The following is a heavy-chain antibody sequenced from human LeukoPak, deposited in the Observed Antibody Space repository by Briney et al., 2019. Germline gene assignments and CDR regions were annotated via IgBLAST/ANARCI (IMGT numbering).Heavy chain of an antibody. D-gene: IGHD3-10*01. CDR2: IYTSGST. J-gene: IGHJ4*02. CDR3: ARASMVRGVMSGVYFDY. V-gene: IGHV4-61*02. Sequence: SETLSLTCTVSGGSISSGSYYWSWIRQPAGKGLEWIGRIYTSGSTNYNPSLKSRVTISVDTSKNQFSLKLSSVTAADTAVYYCARASMVRGVMSGVYFDYWGQGTLVTVSS. CDR1: GGSISSGSYY.